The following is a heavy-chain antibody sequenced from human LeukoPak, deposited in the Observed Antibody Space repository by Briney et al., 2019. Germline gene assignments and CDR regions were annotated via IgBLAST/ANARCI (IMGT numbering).Heavy chain of an antibody. D-gene: IGHD3-22*01. CDR2: ISAYNGNT. J-gene: IGHJ4*02. CDR3: ARGLSVNAYYDSSGYESDPGPFDY. CDR1: GDTFTSYG. Sequence: ASVKVSCKASGDTFTSYGITWVRQAPGQGLEWMGWISAYNGNTNYAQKLQGRVTMTTDTSTSTAYMELRSLRSDDTAVYYCARGLSVNAYYDSSGYESDPGPFDYWGQGTLVTVSS. V-gene: IGHV1-18*01.